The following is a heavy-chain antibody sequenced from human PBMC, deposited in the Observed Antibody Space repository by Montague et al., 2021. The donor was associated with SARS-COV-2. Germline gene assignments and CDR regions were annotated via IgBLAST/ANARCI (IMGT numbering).Heavy chain of an antibody. J-gene: IGHJ3*01. V-gene: IGHV4-34*01. CDR1: SGSFSDYY. Sequence: SETLSLTCAVYSGSFSDYYWTWVRQPPGTGLEWIGEINHTGSASYNPSLKSRVTLSKDTSKNQFSLKLQSLTAADTAVYYCARGQVTISGVLIFIPAAGPLDVWGQGTLVTVSS. CDR3: ARGQVTISGVLIFIPAAGPLDV. D-gene: IGHD3-3*01. CDR2: INHTGSA.